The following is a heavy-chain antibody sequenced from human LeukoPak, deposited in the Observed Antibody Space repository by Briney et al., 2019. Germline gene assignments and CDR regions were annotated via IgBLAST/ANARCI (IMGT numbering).Heavy chain of an antibody. D-gene: IGHD4-17*01. CDR1: GGSISSSSYY. J-gene: IGHJ4*02. Sequence: SETLSLTCTVSGGSISSSSYYWGWIRQPPGKGLEWIGSIYYSGSTYYNPSLKSRVTISVDTPKNQFSLKLSSVTAADTAVYYCAGQDYGGKGFDYWGQGTLVTVSS. V-gene: IGHV4-39*01. CDR2: IYYSGST. CDR3: AGQDYGGKGFDY.